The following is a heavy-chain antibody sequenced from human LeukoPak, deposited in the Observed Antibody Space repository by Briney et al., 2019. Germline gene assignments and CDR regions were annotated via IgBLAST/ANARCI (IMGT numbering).Heavy chain of an antibody. J-gene: IGHJ4*02. CDR2: ISYDGSNK. V-gene: IGHV3-30*03. D-gene: IGHD2-2*01. CDR3: ASSSQDIVVVPARGY. Sequence: PGGSLRLSCAASGFTFNTYGMHWVRQAPGKGLEWLALISYDGSNKYYVDSVKGRFTISRDNSENILYLQMNSLRAEDTAVYYCASSSQDIVVVPARGYWGQGTLVTVSS. CDR1: GFTFNTYG.